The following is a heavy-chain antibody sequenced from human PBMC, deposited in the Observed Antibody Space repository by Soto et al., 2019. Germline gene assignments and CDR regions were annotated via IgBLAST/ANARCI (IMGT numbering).Heavy chain of an antibody. CDR3: ARVWFGELLGNWFDP. D-gene: IGHD3-10*01. CDR2: IYYSGST. J-gene: IGHJ5*02. V-gene: IGHV4-31*02. Sequence: PGKGLEWIGYIYYSGSTYYNPSLKSRVTISVDTSKNQFSLKLSSVTAADTAVYYCARVWFGELLGNWFDPWGQGTLVTVSS.